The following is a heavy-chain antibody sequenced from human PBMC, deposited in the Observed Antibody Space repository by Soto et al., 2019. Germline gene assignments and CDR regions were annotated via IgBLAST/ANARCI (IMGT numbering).Heavy chain of an antibody. CDR2: INPASGAT. J-gene: IGHJ4*02. D-gene: IGHD2-8*02. V-gene: IGHV1-2*02. CDR3: ARGDYGTGGYPFPYFDS. CDR1: GYIFTGYY. Sequence: HEHLVQSGAEVKRPGASLTGSCNASGYIFTGYYIHWVRQAPGQGLGWMGWINPASGATNYAQNFQGRVTLTSETSISTASMDLTSLTSDDTAVYYCARGDYGTGGYPFPYFDSWGQGTLVIVSS.